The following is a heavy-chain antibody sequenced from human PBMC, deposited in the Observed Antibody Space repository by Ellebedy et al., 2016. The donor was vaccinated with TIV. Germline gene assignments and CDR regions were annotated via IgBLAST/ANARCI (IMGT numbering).Heavy chain of an antibody. D-gene: IGHD3-10*01. V-gene: IGHV3-66*01. Sequence: GESLKISCAASGFTVSSVYVSWVRQAPGKGLEWLSGIYSDAATYYADSVKGRFTISRDNSKNTLYLQMNSLRAEDTAVYYCARGFRFGMDVWGQGTTVTVSS. CDR2: IYSDAAT. CDR1: GFTVSSVY. J-gene: IGHJ6*02. CDR3: ARGFRFGMDV.